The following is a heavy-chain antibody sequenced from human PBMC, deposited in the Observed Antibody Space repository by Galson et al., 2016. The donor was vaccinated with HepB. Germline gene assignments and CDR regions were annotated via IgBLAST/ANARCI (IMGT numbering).Heavy chain of an antibody. J-gene: IGHJ4*02. V-gene: IGHV3-30*18. CDR1: GFTFTYYA. Sequence: SLRLSCAASGFTFTYYAMHWVRQAPGKGLEWVALISYDGGYKYYADSVKGRFTISRDNSKNTLYLQLNSLRADDTAVYYCAKDRALELRSGIDYWGQGTLVTVSS. D-gene: IGHD1-7*01. CDR3: AKDRALELRSGIDY. CDR2: ISYDGGYK.